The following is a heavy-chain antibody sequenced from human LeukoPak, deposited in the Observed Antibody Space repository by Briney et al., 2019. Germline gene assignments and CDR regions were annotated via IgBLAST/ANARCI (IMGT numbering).Heavy chain of an antibody. CDR3: TRDLNGDYGFAFDI. CDR1: GFTFGDYA. J-gene: IGHJ3*02. CDR2: IRSKAYGGTT. V-gene: IGHV3-49*03. D-gene: IGHD4-17*01. Sequence: HPGRSLRLSCTASGFTFGDYAMSWFRQAPGKGLEWVGFIRSKAYGGTTEYAASVKGRFTISRDDSKSTAYLQMNSLKTEDTAVYYCTRDLNGDYGFAFDIWGQGTMVTVSS.